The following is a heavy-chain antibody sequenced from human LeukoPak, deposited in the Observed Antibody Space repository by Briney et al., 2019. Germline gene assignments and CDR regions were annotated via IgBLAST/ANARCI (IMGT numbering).Heavy chain of an antibody. Sequence: SETLSLTCTVSGGSIGSYYWSWIRQPAGKGLEWIGRIYTSGSTNYNPSLKSRVTMSVDTSKNQFSLKLSSVTAADTAVYYCAREADYYGSGSYAFDIWGQGTMVTVSS. CDR2: IYTSGST. J-gene: IGHJ3*02. CDR3: AREADYYGSGSYAFDI. D-gene: IGHD3-10*01. CDR1: GGSIGSYY. V-gene: IGHV4-4*07.